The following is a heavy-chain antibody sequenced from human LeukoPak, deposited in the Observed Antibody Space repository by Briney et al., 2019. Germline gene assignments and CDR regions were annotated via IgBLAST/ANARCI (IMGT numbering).Heavy chain of an antibody. CDR3: AELGITMIGGV. CDR2: ISGSGGAT. V-gene: IGHV3-23*01. CDR1: GFTFSSYA. D-gene: IGHD3-10*02. J-gene: IGHJ6*04. Sequence: GGSLRLSCAASGFTFSSYAMSWVRQAPGKGLEWVSAISGSGGATYYADSVKGRFTISRDNAKNSLYLQMNSLRAEDTAVYYCAELGITMIGGVWGKGTTVTISS.